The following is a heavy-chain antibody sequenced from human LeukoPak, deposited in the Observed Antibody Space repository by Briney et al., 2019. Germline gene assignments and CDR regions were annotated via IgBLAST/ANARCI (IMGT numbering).Heavy chain of an antibody. J-gene: IGHJ6*02. V-gene: IGHV3-23*01. CDR3: ARGNHNALDV. CDR1: GFTFSSYA. D-gene: IGHD1-1*01. CDR2: ISASGGST. Sequence: PGGSLRLSCAASGFTFSSYAMSWVRQAPGKGLEWVSAISASGGSTYYADSVKGRFTISRDNSQNTLYLQVNSLRVEDTALYYCARGNHNALDVWGRGTTVTVSS.